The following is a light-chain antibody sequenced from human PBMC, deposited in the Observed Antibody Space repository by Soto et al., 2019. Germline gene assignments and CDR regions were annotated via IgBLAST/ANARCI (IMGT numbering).Light chain of an antibody. CDR3: QQYESYSPWT. Sequence: DIQMTQSPSSLSASVGDRVIITFRASQSISNYLNWYQQKPGKAPKLLIFAASSLQSGVPSRYSGSGSGTEFTLTISNLQPDDFATYYCQQYESYSPWTFGQGTKVDIK. V-gene: IGKV1-17*02. CDR1: QSISNY. J-gene: IGKJ1*01. CDR2: AAS.